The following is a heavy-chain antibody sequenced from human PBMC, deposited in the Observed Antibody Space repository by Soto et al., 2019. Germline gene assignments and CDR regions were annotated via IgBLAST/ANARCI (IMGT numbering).Heavy chain of an antibody. CDR3: AKDGAGTITMTDNLRRGFDP. V-gene: IGHV3-23*01. CDR2: IGGGGGNT. CDR1: GFTFGSYA. D-gene: IGHD3-22*01. J-gene: IGHJ5*02. Sequence: EVQLLESGGGLVQPGGSLRLSCAASGFTFGSYAMNWVRQAPGKGLEWVSAIGGGGGNTYYADSVRGRFTIFRDNSKNTLYLHMNSLRAEDTAVYYCAKDGAGTITMTDNLRRGFDPWGQGTLVTVSS.